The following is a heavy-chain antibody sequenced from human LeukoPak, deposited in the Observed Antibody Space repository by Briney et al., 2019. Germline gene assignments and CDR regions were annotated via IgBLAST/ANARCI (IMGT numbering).Heavy chain of an antibody. D-gene: IGHD1-26*01. CDR3: ARAGSGIVGANFDY. Sequence: PSETLSLTCTVSGGSISSYYWSWIRQPPGKGLEWIGYIYYSGSTYYNPSLKSRVTISVDTSKNQFSLKLSSVTAADTAVYYCARAGSGIVGANFDYWGQGTLVTVSS. CDR1: GGSISSYY. V-gene: IGHV4-59*12. CDR2: IYYSGST. J-gene: IGHJ4*02.